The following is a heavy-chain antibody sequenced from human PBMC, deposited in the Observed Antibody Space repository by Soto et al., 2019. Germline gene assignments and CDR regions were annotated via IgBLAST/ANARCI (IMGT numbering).Heavy chain of an antibody. J-gene: IGHJ4*02. CDR2: IYYSGST. CDR1: GGSISSYY. D-gene: IGHD3-22*01. Sequence: SETLSLTCTVSGGSISSYYWSWIRQPPGKGLEWIGYIYYSGSTNYNPSLKSRVTISVDTSKNQFSLKLSSVTAADTAVYYCAKKDMIVVVMGPFDYWGQGTLVTVSS. V-gene: IGHV4-59*01. CDR3: AKKDMIVVVMGPFDY.